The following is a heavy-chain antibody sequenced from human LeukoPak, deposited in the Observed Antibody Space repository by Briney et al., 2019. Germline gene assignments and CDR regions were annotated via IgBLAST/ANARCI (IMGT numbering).Heavy chain of an antibody. CDR1: GGSISRGGYS. V-gene: IGHV4-30-4*07. CDR2: FYYSGST. Sequence: PSETLSLTCAVSGGSISRGGYSWSWLRPPPGMGLEWIGYFYYSGSTYYNPSLKSRVTIPVDTSKNQLSLKLSSVTAADTALYYCARESNYHGSGTGWFGAWGPGTLVIVAS. J-gene: IGHJ5*01. D-gene: IGHD3-10*01. CDR3: ARESNYHGSGTGWFGA.